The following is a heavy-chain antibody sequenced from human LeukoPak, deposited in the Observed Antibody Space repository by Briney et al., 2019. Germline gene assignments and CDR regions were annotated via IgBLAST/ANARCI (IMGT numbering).Heavy chain of an antibody. CDR3: AELGITMIGGV. CDR1: GFTFSSYS. CDR2: ISSSGSTI. D-gene: IGHD3-10*02. J-gene: IGHJ6*04. Sequence: GGSLRLSCAASGFTFSSYSMTWVRQAPGKGLEWVSYISSSGSTIYYADSVKGRFTISRDNAKNSLYLQMNSLRAEDTAVYYCAELGITMIGGVWGKGTTVTISS. V-gene: IGHV3-48*04.